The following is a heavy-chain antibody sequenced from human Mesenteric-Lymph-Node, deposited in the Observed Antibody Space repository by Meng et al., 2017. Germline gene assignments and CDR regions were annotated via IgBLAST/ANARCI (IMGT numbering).Heavy chain of an antibody. J-gene: IGHJ3*02. Sequence: ASVKVSCKASGYTFTSYDINWVRQATGQGLEWMGWMNPNSGNTGYAQKFQGRVTMTRNTSISTAYMELSSLRSEDTAVYYCARYTVTSPSGGVNDAFDIWGQGTMVTVSS. D-gene: IGHD4-17*01. CDR2: MNPNSGNT. CDR3: ARYTVTSPSGGVNDAFDI. V-gene: IGHV1-8*01. CDR1: GYTFTSYD.